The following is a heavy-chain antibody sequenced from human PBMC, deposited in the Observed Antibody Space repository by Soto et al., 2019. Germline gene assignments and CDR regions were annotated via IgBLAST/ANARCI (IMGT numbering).Heavy chain of an antibody. CDR1: GYTFTNND. D-gene: IGHD5-18*01. CDR3: ARMESFGSLNWFDP. CDR2: MNPGSGDT. Sequence: ASVKVSCKASGYTFTNNDVSWVRQATGQGLEWMGWMNPGSGDTGYAQKFQGRVTMTRDISIATAYMELNSLTSEDTAIYYCARMESFGSLNWFDPWGQGXLVTVHS. J-gene: IGHJ5*02. V-gene: IGHV1-8*01.